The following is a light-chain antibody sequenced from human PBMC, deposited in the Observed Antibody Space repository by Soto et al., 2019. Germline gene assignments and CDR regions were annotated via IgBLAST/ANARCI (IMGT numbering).Light chain of an antibody. CDR1: QSISNS. V-gene: IGKV1-39*01. J-gene: IGKJ2*01. Sequence: DIQMTQSPSSLSASVGDRVTITCRASQSISNSANWYQQKPGKAPKLLISAASRLQSGVPSRFIGSGSGTDFTLTINSLQPEDFASYYWQQGYSTPADTFGQGTKLEIK. CDR2: AAS. CDR3: QQGYSTPADT.